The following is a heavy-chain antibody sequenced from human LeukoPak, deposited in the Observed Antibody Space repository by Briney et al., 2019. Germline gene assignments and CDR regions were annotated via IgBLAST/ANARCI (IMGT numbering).Heavy chain of an antibody. CDR1: GFTFSNYW. V-gene: IGHV3-7*01. D-gene: IGHD3-10*01. Sequence: GGSLRLSCAASGFTFSNYWMSWVRQAPGKGLEWVANIKEDGSEKYYVDSVKGRFTISRDNAKNSLSLQVNSLSAEDTAVYYCARGPYGSGRRSVSGGYYYYMDVRGKGTTVTISS. CDR3: ARGPYGSGRRSVSGGYYYYMDV. CDR2: IKEDGSEK. J-gene: IGHJ6*03.